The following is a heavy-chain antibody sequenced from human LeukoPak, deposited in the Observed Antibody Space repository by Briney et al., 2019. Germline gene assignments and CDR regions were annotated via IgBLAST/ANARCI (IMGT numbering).Heavy chain of an antibody. CDR3: ARVTGYSYGSLDY. CDR1: DYSISSGHY. Sequence: PSETLSLTCAVSDYSISSGHYWGWIRQPPGKGLEWIGSIYHSGSTYYNPSLKSRVTISVDTSKNQFSLKLRSVTAADTAVYYCARVTGYSYGSLDYWGQGTLVTVSS. CDR2: IYHSGST. J-gene: IGHJ4*02. V-gene: IGHV4-38-2*01. D-gene: IGHD5-18*01.